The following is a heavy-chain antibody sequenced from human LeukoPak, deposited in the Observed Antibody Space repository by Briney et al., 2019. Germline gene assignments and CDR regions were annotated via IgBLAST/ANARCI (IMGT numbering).Heavy chain of an antibody. Sequence: PGGSLRLSCAASGFTFSSYGMSWVRQAPGKGLEWVSAISGSGGSTYYADSVKGRFTISRDNSKNTVYLQMNSLRAEDTAVYYCAKSVSSRGLIIPKTSRYFDYWGQGTLVTVSS. D-gene: IGHD3-10*01. CDR1: GFTFSSYG. CDR3: AKSVSSRGLIIPKTSRYFDY. V-gene: IGHV3-23*01. CDR2: ISGSGGST. J-gene: IGHJ4*02.